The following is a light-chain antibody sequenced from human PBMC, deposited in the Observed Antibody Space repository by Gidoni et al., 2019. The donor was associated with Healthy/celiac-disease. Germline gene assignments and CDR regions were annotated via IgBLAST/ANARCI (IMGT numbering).Light chain of an antibody. J-gene: IGKJ2*04. V-gene: IGKV1-39*01. Sequence: DIQMTQSPSSLSASVGDRVTITCRASQSISSYLNWYQQKPGKAPKLLIYAASSLQSGVPSRFSGSGSVTDFTLTISSLQPEDFATYYCQQSYSTLMCSFGQGTKLEIK. CDR3: QQSYSTLMCS. CDR1: QSISSY. CDR2: AAS.